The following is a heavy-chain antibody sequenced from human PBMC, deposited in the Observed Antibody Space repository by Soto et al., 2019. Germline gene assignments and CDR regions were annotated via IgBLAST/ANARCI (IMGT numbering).Heavy chain of an antibody. Sequence: QVQLQQWGAGLLKPSETLSLTCAVYGGSFSGYYWSWIRQPPGKGLEWIGEINHSGSTNYNPSLKSRVTISVDTSKNQFSLKLSSVTAADTAVYYCARGSRRAWLDPWGQGTLVTVSS. D-gene: IGHD2-2*01. CDR2: INHSGST. CDR3: ARGSRRAWLDP. J-gene: IGHJ5*02. V-gene: IGHV4-34*01. CDR1: GGSFSGYY.